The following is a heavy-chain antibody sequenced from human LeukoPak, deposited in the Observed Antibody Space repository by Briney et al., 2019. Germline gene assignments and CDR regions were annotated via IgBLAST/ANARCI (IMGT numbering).Heavy chain of an antibody. D-gene: IGHD3-9*01. J-gene: IGHJ6*02. Sequence: GGSLRLSCVASGFTFNWMHWVRQDPRKGLVWVSRINGDGRNINYADSVRGRFTISRDNAKNTLYLQMNTLRVEDTAVYYCTRDLMDYDVSTGLHHYYMDVWGQGTTVTVSS. CDR3: TRDLMDYDVSTGLHHYYMDV. V-gene: IGHV3-74*01. CDR2: INGDGRNI. CDR1: GFTFNW.